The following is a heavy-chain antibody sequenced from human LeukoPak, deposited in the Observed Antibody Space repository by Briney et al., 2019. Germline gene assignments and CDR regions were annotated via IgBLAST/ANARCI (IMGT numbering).Heavy chain of an antibody. CDR3: ARGADGVSSNSRGWFDP. J-gene: IGHJ5*02. CDR1: GFTFNRYN. V-gene: IGHV3-21*01. Sequence: PGGSLRLSCAASGFTFNRYNMNWVRRAPGKGLEWVSSISTSSSYIYYADSMRGRFTISRDNAKNSLYLQMNSLRAEDTAVYSCARGADGVSSNSRGWFDPWGQGTLVTVSS. CDR2: ISTSSSYI. D-gene: IGHD2-15*01.